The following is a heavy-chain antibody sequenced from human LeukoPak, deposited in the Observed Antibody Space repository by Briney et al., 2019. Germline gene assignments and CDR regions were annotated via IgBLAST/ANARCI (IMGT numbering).Heavy chain of an antibody. J-gene: IGHJ4*02. CDR3: ARGQRMQLWLAY. D-gene: IGHD3-10*01. CDR1: GDKFTTYA. Sequence: ASVKVSCKAPGDKFTTYAISWVRQAPGQGLEWIGAIIPIFGTSHYAQTFQGRATITADESTTTAYFGLTSLRCDDTAIYCCARGQRMQLWLAYWGQGALVTVSS. V-gene: IGHV1-69*13. CDR2: IIPIFGTS.